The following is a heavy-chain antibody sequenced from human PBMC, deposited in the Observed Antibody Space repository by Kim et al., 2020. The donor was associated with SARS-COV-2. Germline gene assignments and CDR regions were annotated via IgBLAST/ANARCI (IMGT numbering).Heavy chain of an antibody. CDR2: FDPEDGET. D-gene: IGHD3-3*01. CDR3: ASTVFGVADPHYFVY. Sequence: ASVKVSCKVSGHTLSDSSMHWVRPAPGKGLEWMGFFDPEDGETIYAQKFQGRVTMTEDTSTDTAYMELSSLRSEDTAVYYCASTVFGVADPHYFVYWGQGTLVTVSS. J-gene: IGHJ4*02. V-gene: IGHV1-24*01. CDR1: GHTLSDSS.